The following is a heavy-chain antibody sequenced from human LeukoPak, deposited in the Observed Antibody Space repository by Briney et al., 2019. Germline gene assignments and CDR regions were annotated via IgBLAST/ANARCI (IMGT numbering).Heavy chain of an antibody. J-gene: IGHJ4*02. CDR3: ASWPGGWYGEDS. V-gene: IGHV3-11*01. CDR1: GFAFSAYY. CDR2: VSTTGSTI. Sequence: GGSLRLSCAATGFAFSAYYMSWMRQAPGKGLEWVSYVSTTGSTIYYADSVKGRFTISRDTSKNTLNLQMNSLRAEDTAVYYCASWPGGWYGEDSWGQGTLVTVSS. D-gene: IGHD6-19*01.